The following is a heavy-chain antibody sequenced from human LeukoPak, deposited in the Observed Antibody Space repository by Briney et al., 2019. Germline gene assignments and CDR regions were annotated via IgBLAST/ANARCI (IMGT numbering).Heavy chain of an antibody. CDR2: IYYRGST. Sequence: SETLYLTCTVSGGSISSDYWSWIRQPPGKGLEWIGYIYYRGSTNYNPSLKSRVTISVDTSKNQFSLKLSSVTAADTAVYYCARRLTQYDCFDPWGQGILVTVSS. CDR1: GGSISSDY. CDR3: ARRLTQYDCFDP. D-gene: IGHD2-2*01. J-gene: IGHJ5*02. V-gene: IGHV4-59*01.